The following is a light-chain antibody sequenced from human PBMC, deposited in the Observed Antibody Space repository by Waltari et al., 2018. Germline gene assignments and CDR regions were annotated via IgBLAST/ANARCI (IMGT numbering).Light chain of an antibody. CDR3: CSYAGFSTVV. Sequence: QSALTQPASVSGSPGQSITISCTGTSSDIGSYNLVSWYQQHPGNAPKLMSYDVTKRPSGISSPVSGSKSGITASLTISGLQAEDEADYYCCSYAGFSTVVFGGGTKLTVL. V-gene: IGLV2-23*02. CDR1: SSDIGSYNL. J-gene: IGLJ2*01. CDR2: DVT.